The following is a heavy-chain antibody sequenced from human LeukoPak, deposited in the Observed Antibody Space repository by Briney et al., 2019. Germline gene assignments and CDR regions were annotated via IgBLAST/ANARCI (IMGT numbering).Heavy chain of an antibody. CDR3: ARPQPSYGDWFDP. Sequence: SQTLSLTCTVSGGSISSGGYYWSWIRQPAGKGLEWIGRIYTSGSTNYNPSLKSRVTISVDTSKNQFSLKLSSVTAADTAVYYCARPQPSYGDWFDPWGQGTLVTVSS. CDR2: IYTSGST. D-gene: IGHD4-17*01. J-gene: IGHJ5*02. CDR1: GGSISSGGYY. V-gene: IGHV4-61*02.